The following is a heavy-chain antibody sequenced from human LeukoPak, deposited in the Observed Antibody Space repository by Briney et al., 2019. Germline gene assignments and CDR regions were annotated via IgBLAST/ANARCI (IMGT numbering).Heavy chain of an antibody. Sequence: GGSLRLSCAASGFTFSSYSMNWVRQAPGKGLEWVSSISSSSSYIYYTDSVKGRFTLSRDNAKKSLYLQMNSLRAEDTAVYYCARAPHPYCSGGNCIYFDYWGQGTLVTVSS. J-gene: IGHJ4*02. CDR2: ISSSSSYI. V-gene: IGHV3-21*01. D-gene: IGHD2-15*01. CDR1: GFTFSSYS. CDR3: ARAPHPYCSGGNCIYFDY.